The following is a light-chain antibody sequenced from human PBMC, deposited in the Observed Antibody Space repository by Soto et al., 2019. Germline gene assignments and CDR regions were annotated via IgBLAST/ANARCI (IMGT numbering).Light chain of an antibody. Sequence: QSALTQPASVSGSPGQSITISCTGTSSDVGSYNLVSWYQQHPGKAPKLMIYXXTXXXXXXXNXXXGSKSGNTASLTISGLQAXXXADYYCCSYAGSSTWVFGGGTKLTVL. CDR1: SSDVGSYNL. V-gene: IGLV2-23*01. CDR2: XXT. J-gene: IGLJ3*02. CDR3: CSYAGSSTWV.